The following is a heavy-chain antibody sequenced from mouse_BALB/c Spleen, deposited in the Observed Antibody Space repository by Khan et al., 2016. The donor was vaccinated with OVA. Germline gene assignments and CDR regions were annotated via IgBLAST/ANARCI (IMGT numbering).Heavy chain of an antibody. CDR3: ARDYYGSIRYWYFDV. CDR2: IFPGAGST. J-gene: IGHJ1*01. V-gene: IGHV1-85*01. D-gene: IGHD1-1*01. CDR1: GYTFTSYD. Sequence: QVQLQQSGAELVKPGASVKLSCKASGYTFTSYDINWVRQRPEQGLEWIGWIFPGAGSTKYNEKFKGKATLTSDKSSSPAYMQLSRLTSEDSAVYFCARDYYGSIRYWYFDVWGAGTTVTVSS.